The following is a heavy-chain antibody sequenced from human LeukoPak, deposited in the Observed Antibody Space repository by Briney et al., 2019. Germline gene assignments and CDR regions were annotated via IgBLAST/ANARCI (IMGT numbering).Heavy chain of an antibody. CDR2: IIPIFGTA. Sequence: ASVKVSCKASGGTFSSYAISWVRQAPGQGLEWMGGIIPIFGTANYAQKFQGRVTITADESTSTAYMELSSLRSEDTAVYYCAGAVECSGGSCDVPLDYWGQGTLVTVSS. CDR1: GGTFSSYA. V-gene: IGHV1-69*01. CDR3: AGAVECSGGSCDVPLDY. J-gene: IGHJ4*02. D-gene: IGHD2-15*01.